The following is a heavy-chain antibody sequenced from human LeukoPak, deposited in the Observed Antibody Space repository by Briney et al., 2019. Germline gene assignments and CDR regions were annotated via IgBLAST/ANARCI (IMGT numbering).Heavy chain of an antibody. J-gene: IGHJ4*02. CDR2: IYHSGST. CDR3: ASKTDSGSYEYHFDY. D-gene: IGHD1-26*01. V-gene: IGHV4-4*02. CDR1: GGSISSSNW. Sequence: SGTLSLTCAVSGGSISSSNWWSWVRQPPGKGLEWIGEIYHSGSTNYNPSLKSRVTISVDKSKNQFSLKLSSVTAADTAVYYCASKTDSGSYEYHFDYWGQGTLVTVSS.